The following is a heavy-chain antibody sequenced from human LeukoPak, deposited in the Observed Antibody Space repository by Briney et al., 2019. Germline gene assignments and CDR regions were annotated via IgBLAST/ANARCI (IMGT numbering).Heavy chain of an antibody. J-gene: IGHJ4*02. CDR2: VSYRGST. D-gene: IGHD2-21*02. CDR1: GGSISSNY. V-gene: IGHV4-59*12. Sequence: PSETLSLTCTVSGGSISSNYWCWIRQPPGKGLEYIGYVSYRGSTNYNPSLKSRVTISVDTSKNQFSLKLSSVTAADTAVYYCARVMLAYCGGDCYAWVFDYWGQGTLVTVSS. CDR3: ARVMLAYCGGDCYAWVFDY.